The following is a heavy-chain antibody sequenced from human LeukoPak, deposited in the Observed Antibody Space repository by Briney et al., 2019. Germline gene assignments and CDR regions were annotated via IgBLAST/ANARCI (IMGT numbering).Heavy chain of an antibody. J-gene: IGHJ6*02. Sequence: ASVKVSCKASGGTFSSYAISWVRQAPGQGLEWMGRIIPIFGIANYAQKFQGRATITADKSTSTAYMELSSLRSEDTAVYYCARDRLKAAMVYYYYGMDVWGQGTTVTVSS. D-gene: IGHD5-18*01. CDR3: ARDRLKAAMVYYYYGMDV. CDR2: IIPIFGIA. CDR1: GGTFSSYA. V-gene: IGHV1-69*04.